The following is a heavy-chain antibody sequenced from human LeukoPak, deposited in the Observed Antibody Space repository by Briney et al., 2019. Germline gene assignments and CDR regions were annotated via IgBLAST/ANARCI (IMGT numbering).Heavy chain of an antibody. Sequence: SETLSLTCAVSGASVSGSNYYWGWIRQPPGKGPEWIGNIYSSGSTYYNPSLKSRVTISVDTSKNQFSLKLTSVTATDTAVYYCASSRYDYTAYWGQGTLVTVSS. CDR3: ASSRYDYTAY. J-gene: IGHJ4*02. V-gene: IGHV4-39*07. D-gene: IGHD4-11*01. CDR2: IYSSGST. CDR1: GASVSGSNYY.